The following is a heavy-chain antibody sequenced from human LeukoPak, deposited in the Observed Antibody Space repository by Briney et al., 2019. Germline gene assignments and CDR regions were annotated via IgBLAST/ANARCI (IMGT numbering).Heavy chain of an antibody. CDR2: ISYNGSDK. CDR3: AKERLWFGELLQGDLES. Sequence: PGRSLRLSCAASGFTFSSYGMHWVRQAPGKGLEWVAVISYNGSDKYSADSVKGRFTISRDNSKNTVYLQMNSLRAEDTAVYYCAKERLWFGELLQGDLESWGQGTLVTVSS. D-gene: IGHD3-10*01. CDR1: GFTFSSYG. V-gene: IGHV3-30*18. J-gene: IGHJ4*02.